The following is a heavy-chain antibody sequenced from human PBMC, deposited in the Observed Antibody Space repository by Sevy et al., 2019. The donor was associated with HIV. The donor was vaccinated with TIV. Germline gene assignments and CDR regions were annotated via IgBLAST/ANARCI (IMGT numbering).Heavy chain of an antibody. D-gene: IGHD3-3*01. Sequence: SETLSLTCTVSGGSVSSGSYYWSWIRQPPGKGLEWIGYIYYSRSTNYNPSHKSRVTISVDTSKNQFSLKLSSVTAADTALYYWARGGRGLEWFSSDYWGQGTLVTVSS. CDR1: GGSVSSGSYY. V-gene: IGHV4-61*01. J-gene: IGHJ4*02. CDR2: IYYSRST. CDR3: ARGGRGLEWFSSDY.